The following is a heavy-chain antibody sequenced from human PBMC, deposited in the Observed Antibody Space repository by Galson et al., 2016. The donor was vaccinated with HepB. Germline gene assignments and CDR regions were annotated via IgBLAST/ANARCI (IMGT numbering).Heavy chain of an antibody. CDR2: ISWEGGTT. J-gene: IGHJ4*02. D-gene: IGHD5-12*01. V-gene: IGHV3-43*01. CDR1: GFSFDDYT. Sequence: SLRLSCAASGFSFDDYTMHWVRQAPEKGLEWVSLISWEGGTTFYADSVKGRFTISRDNGINSLYLQMNSLRSEDTALYYCAKGLTYSDYAASPFDYWGQGTLVTVSS. CDR3: AKGLTYSDYAASPFDY.